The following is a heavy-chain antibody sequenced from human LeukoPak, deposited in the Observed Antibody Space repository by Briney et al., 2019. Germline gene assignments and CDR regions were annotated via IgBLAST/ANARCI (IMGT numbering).Heavy chain of an antibody. D-gene: IGHD5-24*01. CDR1: GCIFTTYW. Sequence: GESLKISCKGSGCIFTTYWIGWVRQMPGKGLEWMGIIYPGDSDTRYSPSFQGHVTISADSSSSTAYLQWSSLKTSDTAIYYCASRKKGMATAGFDYWGQGTLVTVSS. J-gene: IGHJ4*02. CDR3: ASRKKGMATAGFDY. CDR2: IYPGDSDT. V-gene: IGHV5-51*01.